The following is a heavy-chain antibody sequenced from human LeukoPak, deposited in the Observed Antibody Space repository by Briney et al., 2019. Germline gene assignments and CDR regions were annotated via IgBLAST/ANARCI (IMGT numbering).Heavy chain of an antibody. D-gene: IGHD3-22*01. CDR3: ARGNYYDSSGYPPRFDY. J-gene: IGHJ4*02. CDR2: TYYRSKWYN. Sequence: SQTLSLTCALPGDCLSTTSSAWNCIRHPPPRGLGWLRRTYYRSKWYNDYAVSVKSRITINPDTSKNQFSLQLNSVTPEDTAVYYCARGNYYDSSGYPPRFDYWGQGTLVTVSS. CDR1: GDCLSTTSSA. V-gene: IGHV6-1*01.